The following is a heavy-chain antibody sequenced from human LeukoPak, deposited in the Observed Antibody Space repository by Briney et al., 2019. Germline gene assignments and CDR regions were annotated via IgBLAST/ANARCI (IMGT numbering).Heavy chain of an antibody. Sequence: SETLSLTCTVSGGSISSGGYYWSRIRQPPGKGLEWIGYIYHSGSTYYNPSLKSRVTISVDRSKNQFSLKLSSVTAADTAVYYCARVSYFHDSSGFYITWGQGTLVTVSS. CDR1: GGSISSGGYY. CDR3: ARVSYFHDSSGFYIT. D-gene: IGHD3-22*01. CDR2: IYHSGST. J-gene: IGHJ5*02. V-gene: IGHV4-30-2*01.